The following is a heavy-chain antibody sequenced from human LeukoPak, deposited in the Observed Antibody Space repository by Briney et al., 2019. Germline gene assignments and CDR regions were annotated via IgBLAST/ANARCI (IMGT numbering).Heavy chain of an antibody. V-gene: IGHV3-30*02. CDR2: IRYDGSNK. CDR1: GFTFSSYG. CDR3: ATAVAGYFDY. J-gene: IGHJ4*02. D-gene: IGHD6-19*01. Sequence: GGSLRLSSAASGFTFSSYGMHWVRQAPGKGLEWVAFIRYDGSNKYYADSVKGRFTISRDNSKNTLYLQMNSLRAEDTAVYYCATAVAGYFDYWGQGTLVTVSS.